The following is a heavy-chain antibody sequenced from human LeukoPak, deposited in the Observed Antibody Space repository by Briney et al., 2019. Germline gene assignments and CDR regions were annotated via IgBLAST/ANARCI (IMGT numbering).Heavy chain of an antibody. J-gene: IGHJ5*02. Sequence: SETLSLTCTVSGGSISSYYWSWIRQPAGKGLEWIGRIYTSGSTNYNPSLKSRVTMSVDTFKNQFSLKLSSVTAADTAVYYCAGGYCSSTSCPFDPWGQGTLVTVSS. CDR2: IYTSGST. CDR1: GGSISSYY. CDR3: AGGYCSSTSCPFDP. D-gene: IGHD2-2*01. V-gene: IGHV4-4*07.